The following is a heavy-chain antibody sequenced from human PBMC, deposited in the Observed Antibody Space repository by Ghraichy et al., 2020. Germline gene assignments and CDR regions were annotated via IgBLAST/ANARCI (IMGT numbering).Heavy chain of an antibody. J-gene: IGHJ5*02. CDR2: IYYSGST. Sequence: SETLSLTCTVSGGSISSYYWSWIRQPPGKGLEWIGYIYYSGSTNYNPSLKSRVTISVDTSKNQFSLKLSSVTAADTAVYYCARAPYDFWSGYRFDPWGQGTLVTVSS. CDR3: ARAPYDFWSGYRFDP. D-gene: IGHD3-3*01. CDR1: GGSISSYY. V-gene: IGHV4-59*01.